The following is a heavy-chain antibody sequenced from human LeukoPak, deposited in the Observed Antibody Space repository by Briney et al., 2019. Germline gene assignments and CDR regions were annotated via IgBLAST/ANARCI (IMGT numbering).Heavy chain of an antibody. Sequence: SETLTLTCTVSNGSMRSYYWTWIRQPAGKGLEWVGRLFDARKVNYNPSLGGRVTMSMDTSKNQFSLRMTSVTAADTAVYYCARGFQGVYDYWGQGALVIVSS. V-gene: IGHV4-4*07. CDR3: ARGFQGVYDY. J-gene: IGHJ4*02. D-gene: IGHD5/OR15-5a*01. CDR2: LFDARKV. CDR1: NGSMRSYY.